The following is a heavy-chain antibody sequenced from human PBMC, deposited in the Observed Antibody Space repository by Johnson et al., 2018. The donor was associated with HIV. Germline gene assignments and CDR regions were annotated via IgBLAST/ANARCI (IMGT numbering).Heavy chain of an antibody. Sequence: VQLVESGGGVVQPGRSLRLPGEASGFTFSSYAMHWVRKPPGKGLEYASALSTKGGSTYYTNSVKGRFTISRDNSKNPLYLQMGSLRAEDMAVYFCARDAVTPIWGQGTMVTVSS. J-gene: IGHJ3*02. D-gene: IGHD4-17*01. CDR1: GFTFSSYA. CDR2: LSTKGGST. V-gene: IGHV3-64*01. CDR3: ARDAVTPI.